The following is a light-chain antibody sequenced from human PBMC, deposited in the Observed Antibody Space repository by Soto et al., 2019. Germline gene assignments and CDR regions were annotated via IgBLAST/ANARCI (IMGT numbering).Light chain of an antibody. CDR3: QQYNSYSRT. CDR2: AAS. V-gene: IGKV1-16*01. J-gene: IGKJ1*01. Sequence: DIQMTQSPSSLSASVGDRVTITCRASQPISTYLNWFRQKSGKAPELLIHAASSLESGVPSRFSGSGSGTEFTLTISSLQPDDFATYYCQQYNSYSRTFGQGTKVDIK. CDR1: QPISTY.